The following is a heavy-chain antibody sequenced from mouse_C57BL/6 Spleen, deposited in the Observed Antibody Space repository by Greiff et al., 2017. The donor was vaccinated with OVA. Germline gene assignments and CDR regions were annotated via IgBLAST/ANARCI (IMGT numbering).Heavy chain of an antibody. D-gene: IGHD2-4*01. Sequence: QVQLQQPGAELVKPGASVKMSCKASGYTFTSYWITWVKQRPGQGLEWIGDIYPGSGSTNYNEKFKSKATLTVDTSSSTAYMQLSSLTSEDSAVYYGAREDYGRGPCAYWGQGTLVTVSS. J-gene: IGHJ3*01. V-gene: IGHV1-55*01. CDR2: IYPGSGST. CDR1: GYTFTSYW. CDR3: AREDYGRGPCAY.